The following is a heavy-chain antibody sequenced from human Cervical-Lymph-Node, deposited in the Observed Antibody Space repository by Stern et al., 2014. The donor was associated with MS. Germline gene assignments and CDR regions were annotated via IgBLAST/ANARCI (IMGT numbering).Heavy chain of an antibody. J-gene: IGHJ4*02. CDR2: ISYDVRDK. CDR1: GFVFRRYA. CDR3: AKGGSGSYLD. V-gene: IGHV3-30*04. D-gene: IGHD1-26*01. Sequence: VQLVESGGGVVQPGRSLRLSCAASGFVFRRYALHWVRQAPGQGLEWVALISYDVRDKYYTDSVKGRFTVSRDNSNNTVDLEMNSLRLEDTAVYYCAKGGSGSYLDWGQGSLVTVSS.